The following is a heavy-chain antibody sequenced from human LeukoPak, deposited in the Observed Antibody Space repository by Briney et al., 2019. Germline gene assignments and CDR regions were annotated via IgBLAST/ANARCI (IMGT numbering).Heavy chain of an antibody. J-gene: IGHJ4*02. V-gene: IGHV5-51*01. Sequence: GESLKISCKGSGYSFSTYWIGWVRQMPGKGLEWMGSIYPGDSDTRYSPTFQGQVTMSVDKSISTAYLQWSSLKASDIAMYYCARRGRDGYNWFDYWGQGTLVTVSS. D-gene: IGHD5-24*01. CDR1: GYSFSTYW. CDR3: ARRGRDGYNWFDY. CDR2: IYPGDSDT.